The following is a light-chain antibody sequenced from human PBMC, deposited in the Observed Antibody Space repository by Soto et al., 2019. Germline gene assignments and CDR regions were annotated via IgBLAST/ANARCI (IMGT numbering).Light chain of an antibody. CDR2: GAS. Sequence: EIVLTQSPGTLSLSTGERATLSCRASQSVTSNYLAWYQQKPGQAPRLPIFGASIRDTGIPDSFSGSGSGTDFTLTISRLEPEDFAVYYCHQYGSSPGTFGQGTKVDIK. V-gene: IGKV3-20*01. CDR1: QSVTSNY. CDR3: HQYGSSPGT. J-gene: IGKJ1*01.